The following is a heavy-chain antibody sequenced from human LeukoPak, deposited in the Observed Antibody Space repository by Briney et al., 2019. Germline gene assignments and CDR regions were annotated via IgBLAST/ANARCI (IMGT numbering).Heavy chain of an antibody. J-gene: IGHJ4*02. CDR2: INAGNGNT. Sequence: ASVKVSCKASGYTFTSYAMHWVRQAPGQRLEWMGWINAGNGNTKYSQKFQGRVTITRDTSASTAYMELSSLRSGDTAVYYCARFDGDYGFFGYWGQGTLVTVSS. D-gene: IGHD4-17*01. CDR1: GYTFTSYA. CDR3: ARFDGDYGFFGY. V-gene: IGHV1-3*01.